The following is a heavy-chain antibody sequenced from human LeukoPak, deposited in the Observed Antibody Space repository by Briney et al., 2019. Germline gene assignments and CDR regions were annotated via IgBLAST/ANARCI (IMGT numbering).Heavy chain of an antibody. J-gene: IGHJ2*01. D-gene: IGHD6-13*01. Sequence: ASVKVSCKASGGTFSSYAISWVRQAPGQGLEWMGGIIPIFGTANYAQKFQGRVTITADESTSTAYMELSSLRSEDTAVYYCAGVAAAAPRKGYFDLWGRGTLVTVSS. CDR3: AGVAAAAPRKGYFDL. CDR1: GGTFSSYA. CDR2: IIPIFGTA. V-gene: IGHV1-69*13.